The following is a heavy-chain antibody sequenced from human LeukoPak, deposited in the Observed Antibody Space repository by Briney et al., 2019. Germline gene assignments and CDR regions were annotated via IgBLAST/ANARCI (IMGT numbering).Heavy chain of an antibody. CDR3: VKAPSYSSGWHFFDY. D-gene: IGHD6-19*01. CDR2: ISSHGAST. CDR1: GFTFSSYA. J-gene: IGHJ4*02. V-gene: IGHV3-64D*06. Sequence: GGSLRLSCSASGFTFSSYAMNWVRQAPGKGLAYVSAISSHGASTYYADSMKGRFTISRDNSKNTLYLQMSSLRAEDTAVYYCVKAPSYSSGWHFFDYWGQGTLVTVSS.